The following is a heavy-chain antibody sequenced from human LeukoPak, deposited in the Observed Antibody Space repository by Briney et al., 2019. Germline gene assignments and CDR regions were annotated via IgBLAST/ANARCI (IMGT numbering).Heavy chain of an antibody. CDR1: GFTFSSAW. V-gene: IGHV3-15*01. J-gene: IGHJ4*02. CDR3: TTDPRH. Sequence: GGSLRLSCAASGFTFSSAWMSWVRQAPGKGLEWVGRTYSKKAGGTTDYAAPVKGRFTISRDDSKNMVYLQLNGLKTEDTAVYYCTTDPRHWGQGTLVTVSS. CDR2: TYSKKAGGTT.